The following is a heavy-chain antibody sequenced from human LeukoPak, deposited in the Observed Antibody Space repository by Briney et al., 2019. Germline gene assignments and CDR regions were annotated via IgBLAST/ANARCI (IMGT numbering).Heavy chain of an antibody. J-gene: IGHJ5*02. D-gene: IGHD3-22*01. Sequence: SETLSLTCAVYGGSFSGYYWSWIRQPPGKGLEWIGEINHSGSTNYNPSLKSRVTISVDTSKNQFSLKLSSVTAADTAVYYCARGSVAYYYDSSGYYPWGQGTLVTVSS. CDR1: GGSFSGYY. CDR2: INHSGST. CDR3: ARGSVAYYYDSSGYYP. V-gene: IGHV4-34*01.